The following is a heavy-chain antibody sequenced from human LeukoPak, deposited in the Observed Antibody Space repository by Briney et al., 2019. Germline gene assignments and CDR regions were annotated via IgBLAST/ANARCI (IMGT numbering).Heavy chain of an antibody. D-gene: IGHD3-9*01. CDR3: AKDLSISWSAYFDF. CDR1: GFTFSNYA. J-gene: IGHJ4*02. Sequence: PGGSLRLSCAASGFTFSNYAMHWVRQAPGKGLEWVAMVWYDGTNEYYADSVKGRFTISRDNSKNTLHLQMNSLRAEDTAMYYCAKDLSISWSAYFDFWGQGTLVAVSS. V-gene: IGHV3-33*06. CDR2: VWYDGTNE.